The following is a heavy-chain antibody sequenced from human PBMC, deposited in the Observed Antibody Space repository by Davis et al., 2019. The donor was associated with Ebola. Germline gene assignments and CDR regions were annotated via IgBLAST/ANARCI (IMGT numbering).Heavy chain of an antibody. CDR1: GGTFSSYA. D-gene: IGHD6-13*01. J-gene: IGHJ6*02. V-gene: IGHV1-69*06. CDR3: AREPQRLAAAGRNYYYGMDV. CDR2: IIPIFGTA. Sequence: AASVKVSCKASGGTFSSYAISWVRQAPGQGLEWMGGIIPIFGTANYAQKFQGRVTITADKSTSTAYMELRSLRSDDTAVYYCAREPQRLAAAGRNYYYGMDVWGQGTTVTVSS.